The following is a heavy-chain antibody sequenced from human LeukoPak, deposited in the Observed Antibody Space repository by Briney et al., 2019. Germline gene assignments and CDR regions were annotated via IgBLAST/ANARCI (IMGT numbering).Heavy chain of an antibody. CDR1: GFTFSSYS. V-gene: IGHV3-21*01. CDR2: ISSSSSYI. J-gene: IGHJ3*02. D-gene: IGHD2-2*01. CDR3: ARDERAHIVVVPGAFDI. Sequence: PGGSPRLSCAASGFTFSSYSMNWVRQAPGKGLEWVSSISSSSSYIYYADSVKGRFTISRDNAKNSLYLQMNSLRAEDTAVYYCARDERAHIVVVPGAFDIWGQGTMVTVSS.